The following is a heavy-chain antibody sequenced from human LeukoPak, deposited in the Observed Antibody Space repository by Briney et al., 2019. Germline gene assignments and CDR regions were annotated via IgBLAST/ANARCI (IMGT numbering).Heavy chain of an antibody. J-gene: IGHJ5*02. CDR1: GGTFSSYA. D-gene: IGHD3-3*01. Sequence: SVKVSCKASGGTFSSYAISWVRQAPGQGLEWMGGIIPIFGTANYAQKFQSRVTITADESTSTAYMELSSLRSEDTAVYYCAREIPDAYCDFWSGYYIPNWFDPWGQGTLVTVSS. CDR2: IIPIFGTA. V-gene: IGHV1-69*01. CDR3: AREIPDAYCDFWSGYYIPNWFDP.